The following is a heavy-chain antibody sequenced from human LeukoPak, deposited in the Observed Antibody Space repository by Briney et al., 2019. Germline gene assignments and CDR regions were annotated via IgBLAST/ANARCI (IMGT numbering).Heavy chain of an antibody. CDR1: GSTLTELS. Sequence: ASVKVSCKVSGSTLTELSMHWVRQAPGKGLEWMGGFDPEDGETIYAQKFQGRVTMTEDTSTDTAYMELSSLRSEDTAVYYCATNPPPSRPYYDFWSGYFGQYFQHWGQGTLVTVSS. CDR3: ATNPPPSRPYYDFWSGYFGQYFQH. J-gene: IGHJ1*01. D-gene: IGHD3-3*01. CDR2: FDPEDGET. V-gene: IGHV1-24*01.